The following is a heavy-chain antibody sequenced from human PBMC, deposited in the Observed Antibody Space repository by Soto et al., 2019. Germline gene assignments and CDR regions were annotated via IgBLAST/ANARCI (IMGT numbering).Heavy chain of an antibody. CDR3: ARSTGGYPNYYYYGMDV. D-gene: IGHD1-26*01. V-gene: IGHV3-30-3*01. CDR1: GFTLSSYA. CDR2: ISYDGSNK. Sequence: PGGSLRLSCAASGFTLSSYAMHWVRQAPGKGLEWVAVISYDGSNKYYADSVKGRFTISRDNSKNTLYLQTNSLRAEDTAVYYCARSTGGYPNYYYYGMDVWGQGTTVTVSS. J-gene: IGHJ6*02.